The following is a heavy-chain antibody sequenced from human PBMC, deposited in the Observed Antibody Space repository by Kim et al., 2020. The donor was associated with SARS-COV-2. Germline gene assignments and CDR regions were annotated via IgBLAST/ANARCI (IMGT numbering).Heavy chain of an antibody. CDR1: GFTVSSNY. D-gene: IGHD6-13*01. CDR2: IYSGGST. J-gene: IGHJ6*02. CDR3: ARFLXXSTXGRDV. V-gene: IGHV3-53*01. Sequence: GGSLRLSCAASGFTVSSNYMSWVRQAPGKGLEWVSVIYSGGSTYYADSVKGRFTIXRDNSKNTLYLQMNSLRAEDTAVYYCARFLXXSTXGRDVWGQGTTVTVSS.